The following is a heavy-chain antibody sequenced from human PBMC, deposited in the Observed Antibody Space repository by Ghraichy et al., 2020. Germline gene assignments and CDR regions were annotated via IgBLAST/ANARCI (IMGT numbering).Heavy chain of an antibody. CDR3: ARPLPNYYDSSPPAFDI. CDR1: GGSISSSSYY. CDR2: IYYSGST. Sequence: SETLSLTCTVSGGSISSSSYYWGWIRQPPGKGLEWIGSIYYSGSTYYNPSLKSRVTISVDTSKNQFSLKLSSVTAADTAVYYCARPLPNYYDSSPPAFDIWGQGTMVTVSS. D-gene: IGHD3-22*01. J-gene: IGHJ3*02. V-gene: IGHV4-39*01.